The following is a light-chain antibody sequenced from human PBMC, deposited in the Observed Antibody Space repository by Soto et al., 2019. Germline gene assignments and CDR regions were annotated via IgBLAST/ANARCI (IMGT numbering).Light chain of an antibody. CDR1: QDISKY. Sequence: DIQMTQSASSLPASVGDTVTISCQASQDISKYLNWFQQKPGKAPKLLIYDVFNVETGVPSRFRGRGSRKDFTLIISNMKPEDVVTYYCHEYDTLLITFGGGTNV. V-gene: IGKV1-33*01. CDR3: HEYDTLLIT. J-gene: IGKJ4*01. CDR2: DVF.